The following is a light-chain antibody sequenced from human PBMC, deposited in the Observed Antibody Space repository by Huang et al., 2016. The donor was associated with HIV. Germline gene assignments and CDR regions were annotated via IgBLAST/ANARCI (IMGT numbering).Light chain of an antibody. Sequence: IQLTQSPSSLFASVGDRVIITCRASQDISNYLAWYQQKPGKSPKLLIYATPTLQSGVPPRFSGSGSGTDFTLTISSLQPDDFATYYCLQLNSYPLTFGGGTKVGI. CDR3: LQLNSYPLT. CDR2: ATP. J-gene: IGKJ4*01. V-gene: IGKV1-9*01. CDR1: QDISNY.